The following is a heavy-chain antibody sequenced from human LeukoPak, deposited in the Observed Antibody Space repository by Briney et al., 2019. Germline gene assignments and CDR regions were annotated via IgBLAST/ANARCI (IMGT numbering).Heavy chain of an antibody. Sequence: AGGSLRLSCTASGFTFGDYDMSWFRQAPGKGLEWVGFIRSKAYGGTTEYAASVKGRFTISRDDSKSIAYLQMNSLKTEDTAVYYCTRDLALVVPAAIGDYWGQGTLVTVSS. V-gene: IGHV3-49*03. D-gene: IGHD2-2*01. CDR3: TRDLALVVPAAIGDY. J-gene: IGHJ4*02. CDR2: IRSKAYGGTT. CDR1: GFTFGDYD.